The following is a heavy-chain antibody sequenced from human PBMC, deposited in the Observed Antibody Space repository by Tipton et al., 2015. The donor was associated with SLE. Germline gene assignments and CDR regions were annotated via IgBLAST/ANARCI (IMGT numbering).Heavy chain of an antibody. CDR3: ARSPPLYYDYIWGDYRPGGFDF. V-gene: IGHV1-46*02. CDR2: INPSGGST. Sequence: QLVQSGAEVKKPGASVKVSCKASGYSFNNYYIHWVRQAPGQGLEWMGMINPSGGSTSYAQKFQGRVTMTRDTSTTTVYMDLKRLRSEDTAVYYCARSPPLYYDYIWGDYRPGGFDFWGQGTMVIVSP. D-gene: IGHD3-16*02. J-gene: IGHJ3*01. CDR1: GYSFNNYY.